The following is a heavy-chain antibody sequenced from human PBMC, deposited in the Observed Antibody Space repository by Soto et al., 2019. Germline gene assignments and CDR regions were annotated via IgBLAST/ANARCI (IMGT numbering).Heavy chain of an antibody. CDR3: AGGRGSNDHGDFGVYYYYYMDV. D-gene: IGHD4-17*01. CDR1: GGTFSSYT. Sequence: QVQLVQSGAEVKKPGSSVKVSCKASGGTFSSYTISWVRQAPGQGLEWMGRIIPILGIANYAQKFQGRVTITADKSASTAHMGVSRLRSEDTAVYYCAGGRGSNDHGDFGVYYYYYMDVWGKGTTVTVSS. CDR2: IIPILGIA. V-gene: IGHV1-69*02. J-gene: IGHJ6*03.